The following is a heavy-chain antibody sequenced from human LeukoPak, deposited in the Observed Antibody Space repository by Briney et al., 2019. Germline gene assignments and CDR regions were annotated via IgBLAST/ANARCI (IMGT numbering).Heavy chain of an antibody. D-gene: IGHD6-25*01. Sequence: HPGGSLRLSCAASGFTFRTYGMHWVRQAPGKGLGWVAVISSNGGDKYYRDSVKGRFTISRDNSQNTLYLQMNSLRPEDTAVFYCAKDLSAGAADYYFDYWGQGTLVTVSS. CDR1: GFTFRTYG. J-gene: IGHJ4*02. CDR2: ISSNGGDK. CDR3: AKDLSAGAADYYFDY. V-gene: IGHV3-30*18.